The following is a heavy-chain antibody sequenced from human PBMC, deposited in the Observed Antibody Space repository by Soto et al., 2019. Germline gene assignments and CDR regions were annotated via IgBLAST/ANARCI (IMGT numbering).Heavy chain of an antibody. V-gene: IGHV1-18*01. CDR1: GYTFTSYA. J-gene: IGHJ4*02. CDR3: ARGKLFSTSWPLGDS. D-gene: IGHD6-13*01. CDR2: ITAYNGHT. Sequence: QVQLVQSGAEVKKPGASVKVSCKASGYTFTSYAITWVRQAPGQGLEWMGWITAYNGHTNYAQKFQGRVDMSTDTSTSTAYMELRSLRSDDTAVYYCARGKLFSTSWPLGDSWGQGTLVTVSS.